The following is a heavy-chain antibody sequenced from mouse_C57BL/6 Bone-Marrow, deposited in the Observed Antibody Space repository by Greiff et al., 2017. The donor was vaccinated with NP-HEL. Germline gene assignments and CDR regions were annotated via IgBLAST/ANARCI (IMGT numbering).Heavy chain of an antibody. J-gene: IGHJ1*03. Sequence: QVQLQQPGADLVKPGASVKLSCKASGYTFTSYWMPWVKQRPGRGLEWIGRIDPNSGGTKFNEQFKTKATLTVDKPSSTAYLQLSSMTSEDDAVYYCAPYYYGSRGWYFDVWGTGTTVTVSS. CDR3: APYYYGSRGWYFDV. CDR1: GYTFTSYW. V-gene: IGHV1-72*01. CDR2: IDPNSGGT. D-gene: IGHD1-1*01.